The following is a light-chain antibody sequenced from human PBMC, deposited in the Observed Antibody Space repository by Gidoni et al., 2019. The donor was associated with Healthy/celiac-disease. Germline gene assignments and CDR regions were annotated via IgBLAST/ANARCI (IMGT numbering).Light chain of an antibody. CDR1: QTVSANF. Sequence: EIVLTQFPGTLSLSPWESATLFCRATQTVSANFLAWYQQKPGQPPTLLIYAASRRATGVPDRFSGSGSGTDFSLTISRLQTEDSALYYCQQYGGPPRTFGGGTRVEI. V-gene: IGKV3-20*01. CDR3: QQYGGPPRT. J-gene: IGKJ4*01. CDR2: AAS.